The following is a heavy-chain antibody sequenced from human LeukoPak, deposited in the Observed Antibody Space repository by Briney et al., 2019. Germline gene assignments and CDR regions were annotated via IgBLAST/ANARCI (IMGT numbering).Heavy chain of an antibody. CDR3: TRLQYGSGTDY. Sequence: GGSLRLSCAASGFTFSGSAMHWVRQASGKGLEWVGRTRSKANSYATAYAASVKGRFTISRDDSKNTAYLQMNSLKTEDTAVYYCTRLQYGSGTDYWGQGTLVTVSS. D-gene: IGHD3-10*01. J-gene: IGHJ4*02. V-gene: IGHV3-73*01. CDR2: TRSKANSYAT. CDR1: GFTFSGSA.